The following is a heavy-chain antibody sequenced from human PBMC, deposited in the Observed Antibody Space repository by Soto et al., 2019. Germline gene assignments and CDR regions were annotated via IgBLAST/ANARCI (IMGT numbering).Heavy chain of an antibody. CDR3: ARSPHIRARLTLVDTAMVYDY. V-gene: IGHV1-18*01. CDR2: ISAYNGNT. Sequence: GASVKVSCKASGYTFTSYGISWVRQAPGQGLEWMGWISAYNGNTNYAQKLQGRVTMTTDTSTSTAYMELRSLRSDDTAVYYCARSPHIRARLTLVDTAMVYDYWGQGTLVTVSS. CDR1: GYTFTSYG. J-gene: IGHJ4*02. D-gene: IGHD5-18*01.